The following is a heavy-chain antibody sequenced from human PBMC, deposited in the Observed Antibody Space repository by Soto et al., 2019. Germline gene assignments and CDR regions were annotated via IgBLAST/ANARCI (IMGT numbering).Heavy chain of an antibody. J-gene: IGHJ6*02. Sequence: QVQLVQSGAEVKKPGSSVKVSCKASGGTFSSYAISWVRQAPGQGLEWMGGIIPIFGTANYAQKFQGRVTIXXDXSMXTAYMELSRLRSEDTDVYYCARGILTYYYYYGMDVWGQGTTVTVSS. V-gene: IGHV1-69*12. CDR3: ARGILTYYYYYGMDV. CDR2: IIPIFGTA. CDR1: GGTFSSYA. D-gene: IGHD5-18*01.